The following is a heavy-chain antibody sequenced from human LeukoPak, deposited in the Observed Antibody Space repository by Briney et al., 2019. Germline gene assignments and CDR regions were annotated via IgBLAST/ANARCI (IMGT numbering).Heavy chain of an antibody. Sequence: GGSLRLSCAASGFTFSSYWMSWVRQAPGKGLEWVANIKQDGSERYYVDSVKGRFTISRDNAKNSLYLQMNSLRAEDTAVCYCAKDPNLYSGSYDTYWGQGTLVTVSS. D-gene: IGHD1-26*01. CDR2: IKQDGSER. J-gene: IGHJ4*02. CDR1: GFTFSSYW. V-gene: IGHV3-7*03. CDR3: AKDPNLYSGSYDTY.